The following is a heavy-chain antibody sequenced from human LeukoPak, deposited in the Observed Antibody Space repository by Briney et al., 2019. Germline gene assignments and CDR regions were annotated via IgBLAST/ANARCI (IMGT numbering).Heavy chain of an antibody. CDR1: GDSISFYY. V-gene: IGHV4-59*01. CDR2: IYHSGST. CDR3: ARVGSSAAGLGV. J-gene: IGHJ4*02. Sequence: SETLSLTCTVSGDSISFYYRSWIRQPPGKGLEWIGYIYHSGSTKYNPSLKSRVTMSVDTSTNQFSLNLSSVTAEDTAVYYCARVGSSAAGLGVWGQGTLVTVSS. D-gene: IGHD2-15*01.